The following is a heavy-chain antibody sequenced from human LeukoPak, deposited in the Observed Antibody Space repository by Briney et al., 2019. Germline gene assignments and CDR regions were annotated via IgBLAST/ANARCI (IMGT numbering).Heavy chain of an antibody. J-gene: IGHJ6*03. D-gene: IGHD2-2*02. Sequence: TSETLSLTCTVSGYSITSGYYWGWIRQPPGKGLEWIGSIYHSGSTYYNPSLKSRVTISVDTSKNQFSLKLSSVTAADTAVYYCARAYCSSTSCYTLVGYYYYMDVWGKGSTVTVSS. CDR1: GYSITSGYY. CDR3: ARAYCSSTSCYTLVGYYYYMDV. V-gene: IGHV4-38-2*02. CDR2: IYHSGST.